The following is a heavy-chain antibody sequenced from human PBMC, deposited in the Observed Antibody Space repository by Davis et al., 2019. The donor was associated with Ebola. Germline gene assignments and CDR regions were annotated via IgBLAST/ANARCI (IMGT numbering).Heavy chain of an antibody. J-gene: IGHJ4*02. Sequence: AASVKVSCKASGYTFTSYDMSWVRQAPGQGLEWMGWISAYNGNTNYAQKLQGRVTVATDTSTSTAYMEVRGLRSDDTAVYYCARTRGEQYLASFDFWGQGTLVTVSA. V-gene: IGHV1-18*01. D-gene: IGHD6-13*01. CDR3: ARTRGEQYLASFDF. CDR2: ISAYNGNT. CDR1: GYTFTSYD.